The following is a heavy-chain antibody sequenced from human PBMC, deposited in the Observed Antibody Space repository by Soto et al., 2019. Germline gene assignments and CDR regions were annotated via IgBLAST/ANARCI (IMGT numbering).Heavy chain of an antibody. J-gene: IGHJ4*02. CDR2: ISGNGEII. Sequence: GGSLRLSCAASGFTFSDYYIHWIRRAPGKGLEWISYISGNGEIIQYAASARGRFTISRDSAENSVYLEMDSLRAEDTALYYCARDVDADFRTDFDYWGRGTLVTVSS. CDR1: GFTFSDYY. CDR3: ARDVDADFRTDFDY. V-gene: IGHV3-11*01. D-gene: IGHD4-17*01.